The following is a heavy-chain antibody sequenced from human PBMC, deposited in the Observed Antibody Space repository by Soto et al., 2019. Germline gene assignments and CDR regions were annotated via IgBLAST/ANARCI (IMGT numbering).Heavy chain of an antibody. Sequence: SETLSLTCAVSCGSISRGGYSWTWIRQPPGKGLGWIGNIYHTGSTYYNPSLNSRVTMSVDTSKNQFSLKLSSVTAADTAVYFCARGSSSYYDYGMDVWGQGTTVTVSS. D-gene: IGHD6-6*01. CDR3: ARGSSSYYDYGMDV. V-gene: IGHV4-30-2*01. CDR2: IYHTGST. CDR1: CGSISRGGYS. J-gene: IGHJ6*02.